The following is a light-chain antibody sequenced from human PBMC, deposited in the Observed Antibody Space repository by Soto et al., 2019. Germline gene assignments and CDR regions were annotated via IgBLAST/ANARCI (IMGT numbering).Light chain of an antibody. CDR3: QQSDNTPRT. CDR2: AAS. CDR1: QSISDY. Sequence: DIQMTQSPSSLSASVGDRVTITCRASQSISDYLNWYQQKPGKAPKLLIYAASSLQSGVPSRFSGSGSGTDFTLTISSLQPEDFATYYCQQSDNTPRTFGQGTTVEIK. J-gene: IGKJ1*01. V-gene: IGKV1-39*01.